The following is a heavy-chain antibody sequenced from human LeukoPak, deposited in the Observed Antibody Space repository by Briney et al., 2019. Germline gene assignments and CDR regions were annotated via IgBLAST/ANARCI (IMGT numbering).Heavy chain of an antibody. Sequence: GGSLRLSCAASEFTFNNYCMSWGRQGPGKGLEWVANIRQDGTEKNYVDSVKGRFTISRDTAKNALYLQMNSLRAEDTAVYYCAREALVYAILTDYLYYFDYWGQGTLVTVSS. CDR3: AREALVYAILTDYLYYFDY. V-gene: IGHV3-7*03. D-gene: IGHD3-9*01. J-gene: IGHJ4*02. CDR2: IRQDGTEK. CDR1: EFTFNNYC.